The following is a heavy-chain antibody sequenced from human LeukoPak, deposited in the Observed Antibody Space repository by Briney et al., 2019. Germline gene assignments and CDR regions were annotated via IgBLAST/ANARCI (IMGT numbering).Heavy chain of an antibody. CDR2: IYHSGST. D-gene: IGHD4-17*01. CDR1: AFTFSSYW. J-gene: IGHJ5*02. Sequence: GSLRLSCAASAFTFSSYWMTWVRQAPGKGLEWIGEIYHSGSTNYNPSLKSRVTISVDKSKNQFSLKLSSVTAADTAVYYCAGALSYGDYHWGQGTLVTVSS. V-gene: IGHV4-4*02. CDR3: AGALSYGDYH.